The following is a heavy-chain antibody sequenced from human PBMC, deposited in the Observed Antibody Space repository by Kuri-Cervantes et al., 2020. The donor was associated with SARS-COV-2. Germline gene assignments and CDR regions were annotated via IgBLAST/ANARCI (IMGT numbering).Heavy chain of an antibody. Sequence: GESLKISCAASGFTFSTYSMNWVRQAPGKGLEWVSSITSGSSYIYYADSLQGRFTISRDNAKNSLYLQMNSLRAEDTALYYCAKDKVNYDSSGYNAFDIWGRGTMVTVSS. CDR3: AKDKVNYDSSGYNAFDI. J-gene: IGHJ3*02. CDR1: GFTFSTYS. V-gene: IGHV3-21*04. CDR2: ITSGSSYI. D-gene: IGHD3-22*01.